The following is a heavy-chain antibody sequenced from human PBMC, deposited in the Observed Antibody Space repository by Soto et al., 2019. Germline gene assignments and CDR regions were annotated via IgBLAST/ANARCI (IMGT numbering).Heavy chain of an antibody. CDR3: AGVLFGEWITYGMDV. V-gene: IGHV4-59*01. Sequence: QVQLQESGPGLVKPSETLSLTCTVSGGSISSYYWSWIRQPPGKGLEWIGYIYYSGSTNYNPSLKSRVTISVDTSKNQFSLKLSSVTAADTAVYYCAGVLFGEWITYGMDVWGQWTTVTVSS. CDR2: IYYSGST. CDR1: GGSISSYY. D-gene: IGHD3-10*02. J-gene: IGHJ6*02.